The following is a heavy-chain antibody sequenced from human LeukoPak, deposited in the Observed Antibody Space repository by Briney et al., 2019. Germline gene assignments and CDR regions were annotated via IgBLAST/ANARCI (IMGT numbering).Heavy chain of an antibody. D-gene: IGHD3-16*01. CDR3: ARGIRGRRTFDY. J-gene: IGHJ4*02. Sequence: VKVSCKASGYTFTSYGISWVRQAPGQGLEWMGGIIPIFGTANYAQKFQGRVTITTDESTSTAYMELSSLRSEDTAVYYCARGIRGRRTFDYWGQGTLVTVSS. CDR1: GYTFTSYG. CDR2: IIPIFGTA. V-gene: IGHV1-69*05.